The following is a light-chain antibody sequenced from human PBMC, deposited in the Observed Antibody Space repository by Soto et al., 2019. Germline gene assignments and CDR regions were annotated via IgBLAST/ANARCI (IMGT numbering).Light chain of an antibody. CDR2: DVS. V-gene: IGLV2-14*01. CDR3: SSYTSRSTYV. CDR1: SSDVGRYNY. Sequence: QAVVTQPASVSGSPGQSITISCTGTSSDVGRYNYVSWYQQHAGKPPKLMIYDVSNRPSGVSNRFSGSKSGNTASLTISGLQTEDEADYYCSSYTSRSTYVFGTGTKLTVL. J-gene: IGLJ1*01.